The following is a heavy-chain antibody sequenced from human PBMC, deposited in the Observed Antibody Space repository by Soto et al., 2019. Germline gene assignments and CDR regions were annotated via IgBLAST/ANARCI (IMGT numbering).Heavy chain of an antibody. CDR3: ARQERRKSGDIVVVVAASKTYYYYGMDV. J-gene: IGHJ6*02. V-gene: IGHV5-10-1*01. Sequence: PGESLKISCKGSGYSFTSYWISWVRQIPGKGLEWMGRIDPSDSYTNYSPSFQGHVTISADKSISTAYLQWSSLKASDTAMYYCARQERRKSGDIVVVVAASKTYYYYGMDVWGQGTTVTVSS. CDR1: GYSFTSYW. CDR2: IDPSDSYT. D-gene: IGHD2-15*01.